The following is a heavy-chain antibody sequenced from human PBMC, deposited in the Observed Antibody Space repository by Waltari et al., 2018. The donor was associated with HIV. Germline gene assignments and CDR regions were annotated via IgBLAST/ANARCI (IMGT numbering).Heavy chain of an antibody. CDR3: ARKYCTEANCKNLDS. V-gene: IGHV3-21*02. CDR2: RRGSSGEI. D-gene: IGHD2-8*02. Sequence: VQLVESGGGPVKPGGSLRLSCAASGFMFSSYTMNWVRQAPGKGREGGASRRGSSGEIYYADSVKGRFTISRDNTKSSLFLQMNTLRVEDTAIYYCARKYCTEANCKNLDSWGQGTLVTVSS. J-gene: IGHJ4*02. CDR1: GFMFSSYT.